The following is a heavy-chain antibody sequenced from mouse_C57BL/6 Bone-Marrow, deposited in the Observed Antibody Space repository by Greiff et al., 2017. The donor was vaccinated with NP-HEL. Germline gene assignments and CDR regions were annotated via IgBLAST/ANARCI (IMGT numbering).Heavy chain of an antibody. CDR1: GYTFTDYN. D-gene: IGHD2-5*01. CDR3: ARRRAYYSNYVWFAY. V-gene: IGHV1-18*01. J-gene: IGHJ3*01. CDR2: INPNNGGT. Sequence: EVQRVESGPELVKPGASVKIPCKASGYTFTDYNMDWVKQSHGKSLEWIGDINPNNGGTIYNQKFKGKATLTVDKSSSTAYMELRSLTSEDTAVYYCARRRAYYSNYVWFAYWGQGTLVTVSA.